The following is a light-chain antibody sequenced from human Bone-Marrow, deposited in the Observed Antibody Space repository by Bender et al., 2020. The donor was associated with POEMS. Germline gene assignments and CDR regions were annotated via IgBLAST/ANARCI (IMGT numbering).Light chain of an antibody. CDR2: DVT. Sequence: QSALTQPAYVSGSPGQSITISCTGTNRDIGYYNYVSWYQQHPGKVPKLIIYDVTNRPSGVSDRFSGSKSGNTASLTVSGLQAEDEAHYYCLSYTTTSSWVFGGGTKVNVL. J-gene: IGLJ3*02. CDR3: LSYTTTSSWV. V-gene: IGLV2-14*03. CDR1: NRDIGYYNY.